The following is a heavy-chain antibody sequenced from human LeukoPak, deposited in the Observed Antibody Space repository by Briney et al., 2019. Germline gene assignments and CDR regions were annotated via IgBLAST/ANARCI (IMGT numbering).Heavy chain of an antibody. D-gene: IGHD3-10*01. CDR3: ARGPEGITMVRGVLDY. CDR1: GGTFSSYA. Sequence: SVKVSCEASGGTFSSYAISWVRQAPGQGLEWMGGIIPIFGTANYAQKFQGRVTITADKSTSTAYMELSSLRSEDTAVYYCARGPEGITMVRGVLDYWGQGTLVTVSS. CDR2: IIPIFGTA. V-gene: IGHV1-69*06. J-gene: IGHJ4*02.